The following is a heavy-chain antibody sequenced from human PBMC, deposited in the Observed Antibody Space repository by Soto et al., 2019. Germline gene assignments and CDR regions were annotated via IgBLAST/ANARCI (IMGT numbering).Heavy chain of an antibody. D-gene: IGHD3-22*01. V-gene: IGHV3-23*01. Sequence: GGSLRLSCAASGFTFSSYAMSWVRQAPGKGLEWVSAISGSGGSTYYADSVKGRFTISRDNSKNTLYLQMNSLRAEDTAVYYWAKVGGEGITMIVVVSTGGSYFDYWGQGTLVTVSS. CDR3: AKVGGEGITMIVVVSTGGSYFDY. J-gene: IGHJ4*02. CDR1: GFTFSSYA. CDR2: ISGSGGST.